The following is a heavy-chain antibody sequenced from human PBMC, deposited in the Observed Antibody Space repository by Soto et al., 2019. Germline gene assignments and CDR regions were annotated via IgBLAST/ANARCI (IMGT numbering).Heavy chain of an antibody. CDR3: AKGATYSYGPHYFDY. J-gene: IGHJ4*02. V-gene: IGHV3-30*18. CDR1: GFTFSSYG. CDR2: ISYDGSNK. D-gene: IGHD5-18*01. Sequence: QVQLVEAGGGVVQPGRSLRLSCAASGFTFSSYGMHWVRQAPGKGLEWVAVISYDGSNKYYADSVKGRFTISRDNSKNTLYLQMNSVRAEDTAVYYCAKGATYSYGPHYFDYWGQGTLVTVSS.